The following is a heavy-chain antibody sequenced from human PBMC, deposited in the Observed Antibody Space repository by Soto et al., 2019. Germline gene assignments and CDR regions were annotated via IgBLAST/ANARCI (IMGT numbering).Heavy chain of an antibody. D-gene: IGHD3-10*01. CDR3: ARPPYYYGSGSYSKSAEYFQH. Sequence: GASVKVSFKASGYTFTSYAMHWVRQAPGQRLEWMGWINAGNGNTKYSQKFQGRVTITRDTSASTAYMELSSLRSEDTAVYYCARPPYYYGSGSYSKSAEYFQHWGQGTLVTVSS. CDR1: GYTFTSYA. V-gene: IGHV1-3*01. J-gene: IGHJ1*01. CDR2: INAGNGNT.